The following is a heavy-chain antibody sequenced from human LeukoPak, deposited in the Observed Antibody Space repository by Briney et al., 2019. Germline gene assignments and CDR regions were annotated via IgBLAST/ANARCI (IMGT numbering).Heavy chain of an antibody. CDR2: IYYSGST. CDR3: ATSIYGDYVPRFDY. CDR1: GGSISSSSYY. J-gene: IGHJ4*02. D-gene: IGHD4-17*01. V-gene: IGHV4-39*01. Sequence: SDTLSLPCTVSGGSISSSSYYGGWIRQPPGKGLEWIGRIYYSGSTYYNPSLKSRVTISVDTSKNQFSLKLSSVTAADTAVYYCATSIYGDYVPRFDYWGQGTLVTVSS.